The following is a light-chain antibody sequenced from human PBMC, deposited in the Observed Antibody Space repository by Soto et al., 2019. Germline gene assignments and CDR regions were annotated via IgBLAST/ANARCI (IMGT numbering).Light chain of an antibody. Sequence: DIQMTQSPYSLSASVGDRVTISCRASQTIYNYLNWYQQKPGKAPKLLIHSASSVHSGVPSRFSGSGSGTYFPLLISRLQPEDCPPYCCQAAYSALAFGQGTKVGIK. V-gene: IGKV1-39*01. CDR3: QAAYSALA. CDR2: SAS. J-gene: IGKJ1*01. CDR1: QTIYNY.